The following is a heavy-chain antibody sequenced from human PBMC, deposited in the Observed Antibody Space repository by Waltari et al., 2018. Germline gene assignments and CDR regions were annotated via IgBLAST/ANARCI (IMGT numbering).Heavy chain of an antibody. CDR2: IYYSGSP. V-gene: IGHV4-39*07. CDR1: GGSISSRSYY. CDR3: ASSYSSSCPNGCSYFDY. Sequence: QLQLQESGPGLVKPSETLSLTCTVSGGSISSRSYYWGWIRQPTGKGLEWIGRIYYSGSPYYNPSLKSRVTISVDTSKNQFSLKLSSVTAADTAVYYCASSYSSSCPNGCSYFDYWGQGTLVTVSS. D-gene: IGHD6-13*01. J-gene: IGHJ4*02.